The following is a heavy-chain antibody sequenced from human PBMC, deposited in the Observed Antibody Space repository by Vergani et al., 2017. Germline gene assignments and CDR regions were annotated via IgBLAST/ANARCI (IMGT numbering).Heavy chain of an antibody. CDR1: GYSFSDYW. V-gene: IGHV5-51*01. CDR2: IYPGDSDT. J-gene: IGHJ6*03. Sequence: EVQLVQSGAEVKKPGESLKISCKGSGYSFSDYWIGWVRQMPGKGLEWMGIIYPGDSDTRYSPSFQGQVTISADKSISTAYLQWSSLKASDTAMYYCAGRVGESIAAHDYDYYMDVWDKGTTVTVSS. D-gene: IGHD6-6*01. CDR3: AGRVGESIAAHDYDYYMDV.